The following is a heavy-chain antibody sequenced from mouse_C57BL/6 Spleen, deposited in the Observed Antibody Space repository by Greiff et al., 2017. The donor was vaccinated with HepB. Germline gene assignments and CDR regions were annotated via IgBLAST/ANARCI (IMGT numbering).Heavy chain of an antibody. CDR3: ARGGLRRGGLAY. V-gene: IGHV1-52*01. CDR2: IDPSDSET. CDR1: GYTFTSYW. J-gene: IGHJ3*01. D-gene: IGHD2-4*01. Sequence: QVQLQQPGAELVRPGSSVKLSCKASGYTFTSYWMHWVKQRPIQGLEWIGNIDPSDSETHYNQKFKDKATLTVDKSSSTAYMQLSSLTSEDSAVYYCARGGLRRGGLAYWGQGTLVTVSA.